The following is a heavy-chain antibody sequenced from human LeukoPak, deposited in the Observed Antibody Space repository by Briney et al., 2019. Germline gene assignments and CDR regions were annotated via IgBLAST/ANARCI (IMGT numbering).Heavy chain of an antibody. CDR2: ISDSGGRT. D-gene: IGHD3-10*01. Sequence: PGGSLRLSCAVSGITLSIYGMSWVRQAPGKGLEWVAGISDSGGRTNYADSVKGRFTISRENSKNTLYLQMNSLRAEDTAVYFCAKRGVVIRVILVGFHKEAYYFDSWGQGALVTVSS. CDR3: AKRGVVIRVILVGFHKEAYYFDS. V-gene: IGHV3-23*01. CDR1: GITLSIYG. J-gene: IGHJ4*02.